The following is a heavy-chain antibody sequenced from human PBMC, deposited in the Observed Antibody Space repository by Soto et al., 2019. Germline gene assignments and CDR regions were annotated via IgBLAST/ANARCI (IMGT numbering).Heavy chain of an antibody. CDR1: GFTFDDYA. V-gene: IGHV3-9*01. D-gene: IGHD6-13*01. J-gene: IGHJ4*02. Sequence: EVQLEESGGALVQPGRSLRLSCAASGFTFDDYAMHWVRQVLGKGLEWVSSISWNSGNIGYADSVKGRFTTSRDNAKNSLYLQMNSLRPEDTALYYCLRSTGAHSNATRSGYGGQRTPVTVTS. CDR3: LRSTGAHSNATRSGY. CDR2: ISWNSGNI.